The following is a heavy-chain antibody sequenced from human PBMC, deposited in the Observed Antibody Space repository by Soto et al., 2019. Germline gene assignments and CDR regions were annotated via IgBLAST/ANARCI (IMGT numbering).Heavy chain of an antibody. D-gene: IGHD2-21*01. CDR1: GYTFTSYG. Sequence: ASVKVSCKASGYTFTSYGISWVRQAPGQGLEWMGWISAYNGNTNYAQKFRGRVTMTRDTSTSTFYMELSSLSSEDTAVYYCARESFPTYYYYGMDVWGQGTTVTVSS. J-gene: IGHJ6*02. CDR2: ISAYNGNT. V-gene: IGHV1-18*04. CDR3: ARESFPTYYYYGMDV.